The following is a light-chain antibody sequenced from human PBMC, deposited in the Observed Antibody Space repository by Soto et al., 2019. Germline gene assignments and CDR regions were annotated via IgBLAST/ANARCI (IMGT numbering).Light chain of an antibody. J-gene: IGKJ5*01. Sequence: DIQMTQSPSSLSASVGDRVTITCRASQSIRSYLNWYQQKPGKAPKLLIYAASSLQSGVPSRFSGSGSGTDFTLTISSLQPEDFATYYCQQSYSTITFGQGTRLEIK. V-gene: IGKV1-39*01. CDR3: QQSYSTIT. CDR1: QSIRSY. CDR2: AAS.